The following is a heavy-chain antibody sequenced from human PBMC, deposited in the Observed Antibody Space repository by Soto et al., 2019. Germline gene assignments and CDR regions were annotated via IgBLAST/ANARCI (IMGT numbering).Heavy chain of an antibody. Sequence: QVQLQESGPGLVKPSETLSLTCTVSGGSISSYYWSWIRQPPGKGLEWIGYIYYSGSTNYNPSLKRRVTTPVDPSKHQSSLKLSSVTAADTAVYYCARPGREQQLAPSDYWGQGTLVTVSS. CDR2: IYYSGST. V-gene: IGHV4-59*08. CDR3: ARPGREQQLAPSDY. D-gene: IGHD6-13*01. CDR1: GGSISSYY. J-gene: IGHJ4*02.